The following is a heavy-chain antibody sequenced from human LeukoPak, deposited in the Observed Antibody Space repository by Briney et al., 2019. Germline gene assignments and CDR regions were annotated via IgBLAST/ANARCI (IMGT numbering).Heavy chain of an antibody. CDR1: GGSISSSNW. D-gene: IGHD3-3*01. J-gene: IGHJ6*02. CDR3: ARDAYYDFRSGNPGPMDV. V-gene: IGHV4-4*02. CDR2: IYHSRST. Sequence: PSGTLSLTCAVSGGSISSSNWWSWVRQPPGKGLEWIGEIYHSRSTNYNPSLKSRVTISVDKSKNQFSLKLSSVTAADTAVYYCARDAYYDFRSGNPGPMDVWGQGTTVTVSS.